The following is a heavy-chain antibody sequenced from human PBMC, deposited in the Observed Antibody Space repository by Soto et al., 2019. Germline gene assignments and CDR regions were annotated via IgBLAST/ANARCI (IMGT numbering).Heavy chain of an antibody. J-gene: IGHJ4*02. CDR2: LYHSGSS. CDR3: ARQESEWYQRPFDY. D-gene: IGHD2-2*01. V-gene: IGHV4-39*01. CDR1: GGSVTRNNYD. Sequence: SETLSLTCAVSGGSVTRNNYDWGWIRQPPGKGLEWIGTLYHSGSSNYSPSLRSRVTISVDTSKNQFSLRLNSMTAADTALYYCARQESEWYQRPFDYWGPGTLVTVSS.